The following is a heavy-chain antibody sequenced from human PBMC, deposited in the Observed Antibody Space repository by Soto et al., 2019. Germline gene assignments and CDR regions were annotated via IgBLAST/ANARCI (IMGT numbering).Heavy chain of an antibody. Sequence: EVQLVESGGGLVQPGGSLRLSCAGSGFTFSNYWMHWFRQAPGKGLEWVSRIDHDGPTDYADSVRGRFTISRDNAENTLYLQVNSLRPEDTAVYYCVRDSHGDYWGQGTLVTVSS. CDR3: VRDSHGDY. CDR2: IDHDGPT. V-gene: IGHV3-74*01. J-gene: IGHJ4*02. CDR1: GFTFSNYW.